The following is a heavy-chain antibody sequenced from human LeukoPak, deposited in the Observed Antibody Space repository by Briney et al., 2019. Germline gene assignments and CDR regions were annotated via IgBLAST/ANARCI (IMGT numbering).Heavy chain of an antibody. D-gene: IGHD6-13*01. CDR3: ARALPPSSWIQNWFDP. Sequence: GASVKVSCKASGYTFTSYDINWVRQAPGQGLEWMGIINPSGGSTSYAQKFQGRVTITTDESTSTAYMELSSLRSEDTAVYYCARALPPSSWIQNWFDPWGQGTLVTVSS. CDR1: GYTFTSYD. J-gene: IGHJ5*02. CDR2: INPSGGST. V-gene: IGHV1-46*01.